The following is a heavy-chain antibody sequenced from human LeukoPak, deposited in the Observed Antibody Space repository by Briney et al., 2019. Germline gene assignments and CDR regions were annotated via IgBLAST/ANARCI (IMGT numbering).Heavy chain of an antibody. CDR3: ARGRSGRWLQFGGGMDV. CDR1: SGSFSSYQ. J-gene: IGHJ6*02. CDR2: ISHRGTT. V-gene: IGHV4-34*01. Sequence: KPSETLSLTCAVYSGSFSSYQWNWIRQPPGKGLEWIGEISHRGTTNYNPSLKSRVTMSVDTSKNQFSLKLSSVTAADTAVYYCARGRSGRWLQFGGGMDVWGQGTTVIVSS. D-gene: IGHD5-24*01.